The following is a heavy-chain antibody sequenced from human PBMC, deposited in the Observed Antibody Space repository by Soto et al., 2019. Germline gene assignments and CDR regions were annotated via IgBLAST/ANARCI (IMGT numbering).Heavy chain of an antibody. D-gene: IGHD3-10*01. V-gene: IGHV1-69*08. CDR1: GGTFSPYT. J-gene: IGHJ4*02. CDR3: TRDWEITVSTWSFGGF. CDR2: IIPFHGVT. Sequence: QVQLVQSGAEVKKPGSSVKVSCKASGGTFSPYTINWVRQAPGQGLEWMGRIIPFHGVTNYAQKFQARVTITADKLASTAYMELRGLRFEDTGMYYCTRDWEITVSTWSFGGFWGRGTLVTVSS.